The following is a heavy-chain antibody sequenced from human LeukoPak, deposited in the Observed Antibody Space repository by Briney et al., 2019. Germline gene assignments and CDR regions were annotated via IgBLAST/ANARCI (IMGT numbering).Heavy chain of an antibody. CDR3: ARGGDLGHDY. CDR2: ISSSGSTI. Sequence: QSGGSLRLSCAASGFTFSSYEMNWVRQAPGKGLEWVSYISSSGSTIYYADSVKGRFTISRDNAKNSLYLQMNSLRAEDTAVYYCARGGDLGHDYWGPGTLVTVSS. J-gene: IGHJ4*02. D-gene: IGHD3-3*01. V-gene: IGHV3-48*03. CDR1: GFTFSSYE.